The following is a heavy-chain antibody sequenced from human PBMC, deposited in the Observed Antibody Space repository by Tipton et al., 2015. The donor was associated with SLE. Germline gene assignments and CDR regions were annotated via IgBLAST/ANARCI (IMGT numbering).Heavy chain of an antibody. CDR1: GGSFSGYY. CDR2: INHSGST. Sequence: TLSLTCAVYGGSFSGYYWSWIRQPPGKGLEWIGEINHSGSTNYNPSLKSRVTISVDTSKNQFSLKLSSVPAADTAVYYCAREVVAYDAFDIWGQGTMVTVSS. V-gene: IGHV4-34*01. J-gene: IGHJ3*02. CDR3: AREVVAYDAFDI. D-gene: IGHD2-2*01.